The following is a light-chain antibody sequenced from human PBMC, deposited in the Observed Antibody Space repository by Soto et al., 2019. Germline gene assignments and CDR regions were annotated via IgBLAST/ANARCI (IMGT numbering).Light chain of an antibody. V-gene: IGKV3-15*01. CDR3: QQYNKRPFWT. CDR1: QGVSSN. J-gene: IGKJ1*01. Sequence: EIVMTQSPATLSVSPGERATLSCRASQGVSSNLAWYQQKPGQAPRLLIYGASTRATGIPARFSGSGSGTEFTLTISSLQSEDFAVYYCQQYNKRPFWTFGQGTKVDIK. CDR2: GAS.